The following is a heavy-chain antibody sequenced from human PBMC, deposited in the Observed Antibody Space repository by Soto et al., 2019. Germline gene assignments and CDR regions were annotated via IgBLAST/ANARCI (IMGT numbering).Heavy chain of an antibody. J-gene: IGHJ4*02. Sequence: GGSLRLSCAASGFTFSSYGMHWVRQAPGKGLEWVAVIWYDGSNKYYADSVKGRFTISRDNSKNTLYLQMNSLRAEDTAVYYCARIPVKWELTGCPGYWGQGTLVTVSS. V-gene: IGHV3-33*01. D-gene: IGHD1-26*01. CDR3: ARIPVKWELTGCPGY. CDR1: GFTFSSYG. CDR2: IWYDGSNK.